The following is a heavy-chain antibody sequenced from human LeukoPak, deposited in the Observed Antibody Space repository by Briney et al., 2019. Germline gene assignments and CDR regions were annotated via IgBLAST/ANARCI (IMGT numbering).Heavy chain of an antibody. D-gene: IGHD6-13*01. CDR2: INHSGST. V-gene: IGHV4-34*01. J-gene: IGHJ4*02. CDR3: ARIAAVGRFDY. CDR1: GGSFSGYY. Sequence: PSETLSLTCAVYGGSFSGYYWSWIRQPPGKGLEWIGEINHSGSTNYNPSLKSRVTISVDTSKNRFSLKLSSVTAADTAVYYCARIAAVGRFDYWGQGTLVTVSS.